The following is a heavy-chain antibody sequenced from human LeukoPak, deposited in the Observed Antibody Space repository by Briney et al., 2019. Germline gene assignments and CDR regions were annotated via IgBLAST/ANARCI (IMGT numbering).Heavy chain of an antibody. J-gene: IGHJ4*02. CDR1: VFSLSTSGVG. CDR3: VHRRDYYGGNWAFVY. D-gene: IGHD4-23*01. Sequence: SGPTLVNPTQTHTLTCTFSVFSLSTSGVGVGWIRHPPGKALEWLALIYWDDDKRYSPSLKSRLTITKDTSKNQVVLTMTNMAHVDTATYYCVHRRDYYGGNWAFVYWGGGTLVSVCS. V-gene: IGHV2-5*02. CDR2: IYWDDDK.